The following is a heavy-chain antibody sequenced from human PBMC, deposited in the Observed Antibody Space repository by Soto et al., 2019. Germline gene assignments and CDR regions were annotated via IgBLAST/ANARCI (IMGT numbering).Heavy chain of an antibody. D-gene: IGHD3-10*01. CDR1: GYSFTSYW. J-gene: IGHJ4*02. CDR3: ARHGGYYASGSSLDC. CDR2: IDPSDSYT. Sequence: GESLKISCKGSGYSFTSYWINWVRHMPGKGLEWMGRIDPSDSYTNYSPSFQGHVTISADKSISTAYLHWSSLKASDTAMYYCARHGGYYASGSSLDCWGQGTLVTVSS. V-gene: IGHV5-10-1*01.